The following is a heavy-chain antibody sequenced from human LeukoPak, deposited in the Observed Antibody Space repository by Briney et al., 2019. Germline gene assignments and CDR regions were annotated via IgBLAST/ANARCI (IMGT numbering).Heavy chain of an antibody. D-gene: IGHD2-2*02. CDR2: ISSSGSTI. CDR3: ARVPRGVLGYCSSTSCYTAWFDP. CDR1: GFTFSDYY. V-gene: IGHV3-11*01. Sequence: PGGSLRLSCAASGFTFSDYYMSWLRLAPGKGLEWVSYISSSGSTIYYADSVKGRFTIPRDNARNSLYLQLNSLRAEDTAVYYCARVPRGVLGYCSSTSCYTAWFDPWGQGTLVTVSS. J-gene: IGHJ5*02.